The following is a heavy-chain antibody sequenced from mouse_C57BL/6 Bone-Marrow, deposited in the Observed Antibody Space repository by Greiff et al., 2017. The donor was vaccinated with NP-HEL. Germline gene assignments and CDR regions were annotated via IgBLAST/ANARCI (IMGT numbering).Heavy chain of an antibody. CDR1: GYTFTEYT. CDR2: FYPGSGSI. D-gene: IGHD1-1*01. CDR3: ARHAFITTVVADAMDY. J-gene: IGHJ4*01. Sequence: VQLVESGAELVKPGASVKLSCKASGYTFTEYTIHWVKQRPGQGLEWIGWFYPGSGSIKYNEKFKDKATLTADKSSSTVYMELSRLTSEDSAVYFCARHAFITTVVADAMDYWGQGTSVTVSS. V-gene: IGHV1-62-2*01.